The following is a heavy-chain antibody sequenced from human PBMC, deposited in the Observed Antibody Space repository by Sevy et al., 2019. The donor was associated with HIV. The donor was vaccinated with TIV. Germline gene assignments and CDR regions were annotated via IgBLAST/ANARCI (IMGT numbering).Heavy chain of an antibody. Sequence: SETLSLTCTVSVGSISNYYCSWIRQPPGKGLEWIGYIYYSGNTEYNPSLKSRVTISADTSKNQFSLKMHSVTAADTAVYYCARGSGMNWFDPWGRGTLVTVSS. V-gene: IGHV4-59*01. CDR1: VGSISNYY. J-gene: IGHJ5*02. CDR2: IYYSGNT. CDR3: ARGSGMNWFDP. D-gene: IGHD3-10*01.